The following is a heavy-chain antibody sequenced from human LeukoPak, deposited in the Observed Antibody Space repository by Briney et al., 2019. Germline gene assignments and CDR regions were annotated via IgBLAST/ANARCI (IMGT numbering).Heavy chain of an antibody. J-gene: IGHJ4*02. D-gene: IGHD3-9*01. CDR2: IYYSGNT. CDR3: ARSAKFEDTLDY. Sequence: PETLSLTCTVSRGPFSRYYWSWVRPPRGKGRERIGYIYYSGNTNYNPSLTGRVTISVNTSKNQFSLKLNSVTAADTAVYYWARSAKFEDTLDYWGQGTLVTVSS. CDR1: RGPFSRYY. V-gene: IGHV4-59*01.